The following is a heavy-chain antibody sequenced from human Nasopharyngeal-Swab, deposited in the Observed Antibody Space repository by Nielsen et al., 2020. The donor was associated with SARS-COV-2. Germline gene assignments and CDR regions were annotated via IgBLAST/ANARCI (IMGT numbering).Heavy chain of an antibody. D-gene: IGHD2-2*01. V-gene: IGHV7-4-1*02. CDR1: GYTFTSYA. CDR2: INTNTGNP. Sequence: ASVKVSFKASGYTFTSYAMNWVRQAPGQGLEWMGWINTNTGNPTYAQGFTGRFVFSLDTSVSTAYLQISSLKAEDTAVYYCARDYIVVVPAAIINYYYYYYMDIWGKGTTVTVSS. J-gene: IGHJ6*03. CDR3: ARDYIVVVPAAIINYYYYYYMDI.